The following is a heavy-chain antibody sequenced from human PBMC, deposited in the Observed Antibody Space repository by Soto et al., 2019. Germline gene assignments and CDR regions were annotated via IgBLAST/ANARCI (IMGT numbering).Heavy chain of an antibody. V-gene: IGHV4-4*09. CDR3: ARMIVVVITTWRWFDP. Sequence: PSETLSLTCSVFGASVNSYYWSWIRQSPGRGLEWIGHIFNSGTIHYNPSLKSRVTISVDTSKNQFSLKLSSVTAADTAVYYCARMIVVVITTWRWFDPWGQGTLVTVSS. CDR2: IFNSGTI. CDR1: GASVNSYY. D-gene: IGHD3-22*01. J-gene: IGHJ5*02.